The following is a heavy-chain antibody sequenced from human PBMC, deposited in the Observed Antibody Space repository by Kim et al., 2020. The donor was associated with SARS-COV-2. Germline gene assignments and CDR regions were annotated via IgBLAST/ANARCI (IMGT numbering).Heavy chain of an antibody. CDR2: INHSGST. J-gene: IGHJ5*01. CDR3: ARGKRVSSTSWFDY. D-gene: IGHD2-2*01. CDR1: GGSFSGYY. Sequence: ETLSLTCAVYGGSFSGYYWSWIRQPPGKGLEWIGEINHSGSTNYNPSLKSRVTISVDTSKNQFSLKLSSVTAADTAVYYCARGKRVSSTSWFDYWGQGTLVTVSS. V-gene: IGHV4-34*01.